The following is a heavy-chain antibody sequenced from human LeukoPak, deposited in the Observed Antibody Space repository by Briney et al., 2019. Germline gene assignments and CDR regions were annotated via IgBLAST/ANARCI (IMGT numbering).Heavy chain of an antibody. J-gene: IGHJ4*02. V-gene: IGHV4-59*01. CDR2: IYDSGKT. CDR3: ARGGMDRSSSDFFDH. CDR1: GVSISSYY. Sequence: TPSETLSLTCTVSGVSISSYYWSWIRQSPGKGLEWVGYIYDSGKTDYNPSLKSRVTISLETYKNQFSLKVSSVTAGDTAVYYCARGGMDRSSSDFFDHWGQGIQVTVSS. D-gene: IGHD6-6*01.